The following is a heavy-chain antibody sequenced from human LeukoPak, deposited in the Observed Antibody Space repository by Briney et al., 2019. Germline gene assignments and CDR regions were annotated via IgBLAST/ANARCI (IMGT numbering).Heavy chain of an antibody. V-gene: IGHV4-59*01. CDR2: IYYSGST. D-gene: IGHD5-24*01. Sequence: SETLSLTCTVSGGSISSYYWSWIRQPPGKGLEWIGYIYYSGSTNYNPSLKSRVTISVDTSKNQFSLKLSSVTAADTAVYYCARALDGYNWNYYYYMDVWGKGTAVTVSS. CDR1: GGSISSYY. J-gene: IGHJ6*03. CDR3: ARALDGYNWNYYYYMDV.